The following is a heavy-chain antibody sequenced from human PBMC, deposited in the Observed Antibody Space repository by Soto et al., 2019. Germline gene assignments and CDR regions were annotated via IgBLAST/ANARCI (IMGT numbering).Heavy chain of an antibody. Sequence: QVQLVESGGGVVQPGRSLRLSCAASGFAFSNFCMQWGRQAPGKGLEWVASISYDGNTKKFSDSVKGRFTISRDISSNTLYLQMSSLRSDDTAVYYCARFWGPVTSAVDDFWGQGTLVTVSS. CDR2: ISYDGNTK. V-gene: IGHV3-30*03. CDR1: GFAFSNFC. CDR3: ARFWGPVTSAVDDF. J-gene: IGHJ4*02. D-gene: IGHD3-16*01.